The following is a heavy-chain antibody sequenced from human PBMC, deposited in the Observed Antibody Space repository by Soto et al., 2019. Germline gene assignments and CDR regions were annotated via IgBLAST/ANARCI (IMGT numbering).Heavy chain of an antibody. V-gene: IGHV3-7*05. J-gene: IGHJ6*02. CDR2: IKQDGSEK. CDR3: ARVGSGWYEGPYYYYYGMDV. Sequence: GGSLRLSCAASGFTFSSYWMSWVRQAPGKGLEWVANIKQDGSEKYYVDSVKGRFTISRDNAKNSLYLQMNSLRAEDTAVYYCARVGSGWYEGPYYYYYGMDVWGQGTTVTVSS. CDR1: GFTFSSYW. D-gene: IGHD6-19*01.